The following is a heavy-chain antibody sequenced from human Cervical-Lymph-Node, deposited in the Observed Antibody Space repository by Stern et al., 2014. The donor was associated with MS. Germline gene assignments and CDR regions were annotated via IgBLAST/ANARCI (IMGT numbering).Heavy chain of an antibody. CDR2: IYPSGST. CDR1: GGSITSGSYY. V-gene: IGHV4-61*02. D-gene: IGHD7-27*01. CDR3: ARDGPGASWFDP. J-gene: IGHJ5*02. Sequence: QLQESGPGLLKPSQTLSLTCTVSGGSITSGSYYWSWIRQSAGKGLEWIGRIYPSGSTNYNPSLESRVTISVDRSKNQFSLKLPSLTAADTSVYYCARDGPGASWFDPWGQGTLVTVSS.